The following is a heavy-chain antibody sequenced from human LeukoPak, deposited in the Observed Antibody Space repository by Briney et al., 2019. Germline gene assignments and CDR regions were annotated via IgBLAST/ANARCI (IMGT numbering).Heavy chain of an antibody. CDR3: ARGGIDYADY. CDR1: GFTSSSYS. Sequence: PGGSLRLSCAASGFTSSSYSMNWVRQAPGKGLEWVSSISSSSSYIYYADSVKGRFTISRDNAKNSLYLQMNSLRAEDTAVYYCARGGIDYADYWGQGTLVTVSS. D-gene: IGHD4-17*01. J-gene: IGHJ4*02. CDR2: ISSSSSYI. V-gene: IGHV3-21*01.